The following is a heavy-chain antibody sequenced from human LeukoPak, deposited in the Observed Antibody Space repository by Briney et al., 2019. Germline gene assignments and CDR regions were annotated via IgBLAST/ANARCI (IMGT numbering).Heavy chain of an antibody. V-gene: IGHV3-23*01. Sequence: QPGGSLRLSCAASGFTITAYAMSCVRQSPGKGLEWVSGIGITSEYIHSADSVKGRFTISRDNSKNTVYLEMSSLRAEDAAVYYCAKDPNGDYVGAFDTWGQGTMVIVSS. CDR2: IGITSEYI. D-gene: IGHD4-17*01. J-gene: IGHJ3*02. CDR1: GFTITAYA. CDR3: AKDPNGDYVGAFDT.